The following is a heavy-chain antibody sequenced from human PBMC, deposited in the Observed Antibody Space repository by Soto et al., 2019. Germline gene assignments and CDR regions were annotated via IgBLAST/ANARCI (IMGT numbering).Heavy chain of an antibody. CDR2: VSVSGGTT. CDR3: AKGLYYYDSSGYRLFDY. CDR1: GFMFNNYA. J-gene: IGHJ4*02. Sequence: LRLSCAASGFMFNNYAMSWVRQAPGKGLEWVSTVSVSGGTTYYADSLKGRFTISRDNSKKTVYLQMNRLRADDTAIYYCAKGLYYYDSSGYRLFDYWGQGTLVTVSS. D-gene: IGHD3-22*01. V-gene: IGHV3-23*01.